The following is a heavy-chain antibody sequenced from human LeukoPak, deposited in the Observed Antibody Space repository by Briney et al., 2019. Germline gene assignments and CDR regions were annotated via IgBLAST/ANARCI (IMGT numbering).Heavy chain of an antibody. V-gene: IGHV3-23*01. D-gene: IGHD5-12*01. CDR1: GFTFSSYA. CDR2: ISGSGGST. J-gene: IGHJ6*02. CDR3: AKEGGYENSYYYGMDV. Sequence: GGSLRLSCAASGFTFSSYAMSWVRQAPGKGLEWVSAISGSGGSTYYADSVKGRFTISRDNSKNTLYLQMNSLRAEDTAVYYCAKEGGYENSYYYGMDVWGQGTTVTVSS.